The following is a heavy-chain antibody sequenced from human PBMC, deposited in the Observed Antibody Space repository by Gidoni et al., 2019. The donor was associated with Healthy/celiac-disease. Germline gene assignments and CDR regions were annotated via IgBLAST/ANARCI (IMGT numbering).Heavy chain of an antibody. Sequence: QLQLQESGPGLVKPSETLSLTCTVSGGSISSSSYYWGWIRQPPGKGLEWIGSINYSGSTYYNPSLKSRVTISVDTSKNQFSLKLSSVTAADTAVYYCARHGPQLRRAVVVAASFDYWGQGTLVTVSS. CDR1: GGSISSSSYY. V-gene: IGHV4-39*01. CDR2: INYSGST. D-gene: IGHD2-15*01. CDR3: ARHGPQLRRAVVVAASFDY. J-gene: IGHJ4*02.